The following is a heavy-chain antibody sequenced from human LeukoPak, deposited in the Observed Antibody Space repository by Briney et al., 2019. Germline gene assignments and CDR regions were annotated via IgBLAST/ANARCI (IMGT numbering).Heavy chain of an antibody. CDR3: ARYGDIVVAGTSRAFGY. Sequence: ASVKVSCKASGYTFTSYAMHWVRQAPGQRLEWMGWINAGNGNTKYSQKFQGRVTITRDTSASTAYMELSSLRSEDTAVYYCARYGDIVVAGTSRAFGYWGQGTLVTVSS. J-gene: IGHJ4*02. D-gene: IGHD6-19*01. CDR2: INAGNGNT. CDR1: GYTFTSYA. V-gene: IGHV1-3*01.